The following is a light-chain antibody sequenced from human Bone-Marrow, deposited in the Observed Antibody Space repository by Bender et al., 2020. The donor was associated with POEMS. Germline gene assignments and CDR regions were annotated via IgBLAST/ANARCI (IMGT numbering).Light chain of an antibody. CDR3: QVWDGSSDQYV. J-gene: IGLJ1*01. Sequence: SYVLTQPPSVSVAPGQTARISCGGDNIGSKNVHWFQQRPGQAPVLVVYDDYDRPSGIPERFSGSNSGNTATLTVSGVEVGDEADYYCQVWDGSSDQYVFGPGTKVTVL. CDR1: NIGSKN. V-gene: IGLV3-21*02. CDR2: DDY.